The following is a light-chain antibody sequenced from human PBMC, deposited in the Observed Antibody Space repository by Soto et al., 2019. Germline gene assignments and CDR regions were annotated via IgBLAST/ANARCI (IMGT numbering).Light chain of an antibody. CDR1: QSVSTY. V-gene: IGKV3-11*01. CDR2: DTT. CDR3: HQRNT. J-gene: IGKJ5*01. Sequence: FTPSAVTLSLSPADRAPLSCRASQSVSTYLAWYRQVPGQPPRLLIYDTTNRAAGIPPRFSGSRSGTDFTLTISSVEPEDFALYYCHQRNTFGQGTRLEI.